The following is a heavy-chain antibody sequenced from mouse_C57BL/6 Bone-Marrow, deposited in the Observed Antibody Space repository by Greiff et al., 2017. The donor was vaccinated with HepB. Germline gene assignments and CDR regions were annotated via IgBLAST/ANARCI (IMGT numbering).Heavy chain of an antibody. Sequence: EVKVVESGGGLVQPGGSLSLSCAASGFTFTDYYMSWVRQPPGKALEWLGFIRNKANGYTTEYSASVKGRFTISRDNSQSILYLQMNALRAEDSATYYCARYEGRAMDYWGQGTSVTVSS. CDR1: GFTFTDYY. CDR3: ARYEGRAMDY. J-gene: IGHJ4*01. CDR2: IRNKANGYTT. V-gene: IGHV7-3*01.